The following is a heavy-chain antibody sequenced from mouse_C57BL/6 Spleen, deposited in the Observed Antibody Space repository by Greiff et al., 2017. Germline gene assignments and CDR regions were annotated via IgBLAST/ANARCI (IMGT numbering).Heavy chain of an antibody. CDR3: TRDGYGFAY. V-gene: IGHV5-9-1*02. Sequence: EVNVVESGEGLVKPGGSLKLSCAASGFTFSSYAMSWVRQTPEKRLEWVAYISSGGDYIYYADTVKGRFTISSDNARNTLYLQMSSLKSEDTAMYYCTRDGYGFAYWGQGTLVTVSA. J-gene: IGHJ3*01. CDR1: GFTFSSYA. CDR2: ISSGGDYI. D-gene: IGHD2-2*01.